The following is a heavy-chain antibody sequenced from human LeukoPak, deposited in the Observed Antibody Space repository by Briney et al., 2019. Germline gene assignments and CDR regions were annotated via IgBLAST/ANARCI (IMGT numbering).Heavy chain of an antibody. CDR2: ISSNGATA. V-gene: IGHV3-64D*06. CDR3: VKDGAG. J-gene: IGHJ4*02. D-gene: IGHD1-14*01. CDR1: GFTFKNAW. Sequence: GGSLRLSCAASGFTFKNAWMNWIRHAPGKGLEYVSSISSNGATAYYADSVKGRFTISRDNSKNTVNLQMTSLRAEDTAVYYCVKDGAGWGQGTLVTVSS.